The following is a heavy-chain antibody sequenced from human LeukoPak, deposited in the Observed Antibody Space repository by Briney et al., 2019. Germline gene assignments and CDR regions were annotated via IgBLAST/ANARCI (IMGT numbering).Heavy chain of an antibody. V-gene: IGHV3-30*18. CDR2: ISDHGRIE. CDR3: AKENGYCSSTSCYGMDV. Sequence: GGSLRLSCAASGFIFSSYWMHWVRQAPGKGLECVAVISDHGRIEYYAASVKGRFTISRDNSKNTLYLQMNSLRAEDTAVYYCAKENGYCSSTSCYGMDVWGQGTTVTVSS. D-gene: IGHD2-2*01. J-gene: IGHJ6*02. CDR1: GFIFSSYW.